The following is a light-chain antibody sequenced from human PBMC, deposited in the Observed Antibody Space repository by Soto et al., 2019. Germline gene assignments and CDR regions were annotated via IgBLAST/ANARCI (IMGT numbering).Light chain of an antibody. CDR1: SSNIGARYD. Sequence: QSVPTQPPSVSGAPGQRVTISCTGSSSNIGARYDVHWYQQLPGTAPKLLIYGNSNRPSGVPDRFSGSKSGTSASLAITGHQAEDEPDYYWQSYDSGLSARVYGEGTKLTVL. V-gene: IGLV1-40*01. CDR2: GNS. CDR3: QSYDSGLSARV. J-gene: IGLJ2*01.